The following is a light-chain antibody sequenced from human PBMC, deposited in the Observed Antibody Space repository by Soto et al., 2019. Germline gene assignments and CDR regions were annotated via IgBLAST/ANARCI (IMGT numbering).Light chain of an antibody. Sequence: EIVLTQSPATLSVSPGERATLSCRTSQSVSSNYLAWYQQKPGQAPRLLIYGASRRATGFPARFSGSGSGTDFTLTISSLQSEDFAVYYCQQYDNWPWTFGQGTKVDIK. J-gene: IGKJ1*01. CDR3: QQYDNWPWT. CDR2: GAS. CDR1: QSVSSN. V-gene: IGKV3-15*01.